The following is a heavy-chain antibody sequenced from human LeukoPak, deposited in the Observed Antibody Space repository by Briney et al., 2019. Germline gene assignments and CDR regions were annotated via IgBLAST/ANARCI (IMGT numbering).Heavy chain of an antibody. Sequence: PGGSLRLSCAASGFTFSSYSMNWVRQAPGKGLEWVSYISSSSSTIYYADSVKGRFTISRDNSKNTLYLQMDSLRVEDTAVFYCAKVSFDGGVIPYFDSWGQGTVVTVSS. V-gene: IGHV3-48*01. D-gene: IGHD3-16*02. CDR1: GFTFSSYS. CDR2: ISSSSSTI. J-gene: IGHJ4*02. CDR3: AKVSFDGGVIPYFDS.